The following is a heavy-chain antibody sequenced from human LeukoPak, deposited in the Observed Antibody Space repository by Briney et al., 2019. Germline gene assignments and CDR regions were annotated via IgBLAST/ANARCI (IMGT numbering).Heavy chain of an antibody. CDR2: ISGSGGST. V-gene: IGHV3-23*01. CDR3: AKDWDYYGSGSYSDY. Sequence: PGGSLRLSCAASGFTFSSYAMRWVRQAPGKGLEWVSSISGSGGSTHYADSVKGRSTISRDNSKNTLYLQMNSLRAEDTAVYYCAKDWDYYGSGSYSDYWGQGTLVTVSS. CDR1: GFTFSSYA. J-gene: IGHJ4*02. D-gene: IGHD3-10*01.